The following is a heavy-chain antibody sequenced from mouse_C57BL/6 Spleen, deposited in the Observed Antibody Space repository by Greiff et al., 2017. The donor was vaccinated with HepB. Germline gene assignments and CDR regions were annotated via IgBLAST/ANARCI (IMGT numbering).Heavy chain of an antibody. Sequence: VKLMESGAELARPGASVKLSCKASGYTFTSYGISWVKQRTGQGLEWIGEIYPRSGNTYYNEKFKGKATLTADKSSSTAYMELRSLTSEDSAVYFCARFDVYYGSSYLDYWGQGTTLTVSS. CDR3: ARFDVYYGSSYLDY. CDR1: GYTFTSYG. CDR2: IYPRSGNT. D-gene: IGHD1-1*01. J-gene: IGHJ2*01. V-gene: IGHV1-81*01.